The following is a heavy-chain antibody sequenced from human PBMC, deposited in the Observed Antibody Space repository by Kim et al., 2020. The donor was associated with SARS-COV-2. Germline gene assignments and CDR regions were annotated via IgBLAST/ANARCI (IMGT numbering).Heavy chain of an antibody. J-gene: IGHJ4*02. Sequence: ASVKVSCKASGYTFTSYAMNWVRQAPGQGLEWMGWINTNTGNPTYAQGFTGRFVFSLDTSVSTAYLQISSLKAEDTAVYYCARGSRGSGSYPYGYWGQGTLVTVSS. CDR2: INTNTGNP. CDR1: GYTFTSYA. V-gene: IGHV7-4-1*02. CDR3: ARGSRGSGSYPYGY. D-gene: IGHD3-10*01.